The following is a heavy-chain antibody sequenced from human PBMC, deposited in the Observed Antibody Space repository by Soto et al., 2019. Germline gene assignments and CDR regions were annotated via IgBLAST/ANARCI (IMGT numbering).Heavy chain of an antibody. J-gene: IGHJ3*02. Sequence: ASVKVSCKVSGYTLTELSRHWVRQAPGKGLEWMGGFDPEDGETIYAQKFQGRVTMTEDTSTDTAYMELSSLRSEDTAVYYCATLGYCSSTSCYDAFDIWGPGTMVT. CDR1: GYTLTELS. CDR3: ATLGYCSSTSCYDAFDI. V-gene: IGHV1-24*01. D-gene: IGHD2-2*01. CDR2: FDPEDGET.